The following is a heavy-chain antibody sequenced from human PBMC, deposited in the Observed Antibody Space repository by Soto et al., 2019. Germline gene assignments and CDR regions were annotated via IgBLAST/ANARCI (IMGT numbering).Heavy chain of an antibody. Sequence: GGSLRLSCAASGFTFSSYSMNWVRQAPGKGLEWVSYISSSSSTIYYADSVKGRFTISRDNAKNSLYLQMNSLRAEDTAVYYCARDRVVVVSPYYYYYMDVWGKGTTVTVSS. V-gene: IGHV3-48*01. D-gene: IGHD2-15*01. CDR2: ISSSSSTI. CDR1: GFTFSSYS. CDR3: ARDRVVVVSPYYYYYMDV. J-gene: IGHJ6*03.